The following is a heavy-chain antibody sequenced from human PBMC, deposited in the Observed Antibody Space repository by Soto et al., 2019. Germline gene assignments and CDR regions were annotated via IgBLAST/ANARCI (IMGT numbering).Heavy chain of an antibody. Sequence: PEALSLTCAVSGGSIRSSNCWSLVRQPPLQGLEWIGEIYHSGSTNYNPSLKSRVTISVDKSKNQFSLKLSSVTAADTAVYYCARARYYDFWSGYYNRWFDPWGQGTLVTSPQ. CDR1: GGSIRSSNC. CDR3: ARARYYDFWSGYYNRWFDP. D-gene: IGHD3-3*01. CDR2: IYHSGST. V-gene: IGHV4-4*03. J-gene: IGHJ5*02.